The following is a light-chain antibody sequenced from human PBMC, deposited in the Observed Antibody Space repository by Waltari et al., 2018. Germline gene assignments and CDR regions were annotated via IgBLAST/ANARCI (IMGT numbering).Light chain of an antibody. CDR1: HSVASS. Sequence: EIVLTQSPGTLSPSPGERVTLSCRASHSVASSLAWYQQRPGQAPRLLIYGTSNRATGIPDRFSGSGSETDFSLTISSLEPEDFAVYYCQHCVRLPVTFGRGTKVEIK. J-gene: IGKJ1*01. CDR3: QHCVRLPVT. CDR2: GTS. V-gene: IGKV3-11*01.